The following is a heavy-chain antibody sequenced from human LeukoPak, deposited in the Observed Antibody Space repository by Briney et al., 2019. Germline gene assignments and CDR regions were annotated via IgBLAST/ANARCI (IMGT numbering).Heavy chain of an antibody. D-gene: IGHD6-25*01. CDR1: GFTVSSNS. V-gene: IGHV3-53*01. Sequence: GGSLRLSCTVSGFTVSSNSMSWVRQAPGKGLEWVSFIYSDNTHYSDSVKGRFTISRDNSKNTLYLQMNSLRAEDAAIYYCARDRRLASFDYGGQGTLVTVSS. CDR2: IYSDNT. J-gene: IGHJ4*02. CDR3: ARDRRLASFDY.